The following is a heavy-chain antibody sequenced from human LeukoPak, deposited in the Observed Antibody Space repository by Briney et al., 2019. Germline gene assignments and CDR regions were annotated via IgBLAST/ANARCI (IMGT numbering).Heavy chain of an antibody. D-gene: IGHD1-1*01. Sequence: VSVKVSCKTSGYSFTSSGITWVRQAPGQGLEWMGWINTYNGFSKYARKLQGRVTMTADTSKSTAYMELSSLSSDDTAVYYCAKNTTGGYSDYWGQGTLVTVSS. CDR2: INTYNGFS. J-gene: IGHJ4*02. V-gene: IGHV1-18*01. CDR3: AKNTTGGYSDY. CDR1: GYSFTSSG.